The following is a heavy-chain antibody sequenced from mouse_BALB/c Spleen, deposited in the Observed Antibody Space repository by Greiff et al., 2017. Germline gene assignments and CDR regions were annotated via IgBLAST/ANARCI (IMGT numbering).Heavy chain of an antibody. Sequence: QVQLQQSGAELVKPGASVKLSCKASGYTFTSYYMYWVKQRPGQGLEWIGEINPSNGGTNFTEKFKSKATLTVDKSSSTAYMQLSSLTSEDSAVYYCTRGRGGTRGFAYWGQGTLVTVSA. V-gene: IGHV1S81*02. CDR2: INPSNGGT. CDR1: GYTFTSYY. D-gene: IGHD3-3*01. CDR3: TRGRGGTRGFAY. J-gene: IGHJ3*01.